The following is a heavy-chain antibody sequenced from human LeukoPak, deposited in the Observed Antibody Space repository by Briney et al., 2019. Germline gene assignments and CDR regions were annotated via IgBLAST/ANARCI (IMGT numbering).Heavy chain of an antibody. CDR3: ARDSRVPAAPTDY. CDR1: GYTFTGYY. D-gene: IGHD2-2*01. V-gene: IGHV1-2*02. J-gene: IGHJ4*02. Sequence: ASVNVSCKASGYTFTGYYMHWVRQAPGQGLEWMGWINPNSGGTNYAQKFQGRVTMTRDTSISTAYMELSRLRSDDTAVYYCARDSRVPAAPTDYWGQGTLVTVSS. CDR2: INPNSGGT.